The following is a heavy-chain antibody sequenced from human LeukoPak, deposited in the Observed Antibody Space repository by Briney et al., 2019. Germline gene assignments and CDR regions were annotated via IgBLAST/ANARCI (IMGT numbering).Heavy chain of an antibody. Sequence: PSETLSLTCTVSGGSISSSSYYWGWIRQPPGKGLEWIGRIYINGNTNYNPSLKSRVTISLDVSKSQFSLRLNSVTAADTAVYHCARGETGRDYGDYTLGDRFDIWGQGTMVTVSS. V-gene: IGHV4-39*07. J-gene: IGHJ3*02. CDR2: IYINGNT. CDR1: GGSISSSSYY. D-gene: IGHD4-17*01. CDR3: ARGETGRDYGDYTLGDRFDI.